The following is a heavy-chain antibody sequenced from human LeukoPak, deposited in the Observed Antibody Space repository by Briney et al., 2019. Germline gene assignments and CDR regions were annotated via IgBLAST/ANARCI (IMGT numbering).Heavy chain of an antibody. D-gene: IGHD3-16*01. V-gene: IGHV3-23*01. Sequence: GGSLRISWVAAGFFFRDYALSWVRPTSAGGLEWVSSLRGDGETFYTDSVKGRFTLSRDHSRNTVYLQLNNLRVEDTAVYYCAKASWVSSADAVLWGQGTLVTVSS. CDR1: GFFFRDYA. J-gene: IGHJ4*02. CDR2: LRGDGET. CDR3: AKASWVSSADAVL.